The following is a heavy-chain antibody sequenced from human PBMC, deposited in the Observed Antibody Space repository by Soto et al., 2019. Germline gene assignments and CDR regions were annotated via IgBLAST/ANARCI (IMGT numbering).Heavy chain of an antibody. CDR3: AKPCFYLPSRYGMDV. CDR2: ISYDGSNK. J-gene: IGHJ6*02. CDR1: GFTFSSYG. D-gene: IGHD2-15*01. Sequence: GGSLRLSCAASGFTFSSYGMHWVRQAPGKGLEWVAVISYDGSNKYYADSVKGRFTISRDNSKNTMYLQMNSLRAEDTAVYYCAKPCFYLPSRYGMDVWGQGTTVTVSS. V-gene: IGHV3-30*18.